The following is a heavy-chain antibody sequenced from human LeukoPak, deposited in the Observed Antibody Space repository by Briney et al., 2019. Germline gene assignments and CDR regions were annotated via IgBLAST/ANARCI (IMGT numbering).Heavy chain of an antibody. CDR1: GFTFSNAW. CDR2: IKSKTDGGTT. V-gene: IGHV3-15*01. Sequence: GGSLRLSCAASGFTFSNAWMSWVRQAPGKGLEWVGRIKSKTDGGTTDYAAPVKGRFTISRDDSKNTLYLQMNSLRAEDTAVYYCARDSSTVVNYYYYYMDVWGKGTTVTISS. J-gene: IGHJ6*03. CDR3: ARDSSTVVNYYYYYMDV. D-gene: IGHD4-23*01.